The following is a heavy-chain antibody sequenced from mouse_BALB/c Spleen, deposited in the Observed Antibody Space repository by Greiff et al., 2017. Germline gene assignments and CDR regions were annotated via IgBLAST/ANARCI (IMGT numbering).Heavy chain of an antibody. CDR3: ARNMITTRQDAMDY. CDR1: GFSLTSYG. Sequence: QVQLQQPGPGLVQPSQSLSITCTVSGFSLTSYGVHWVRQSPGKGLEWLGVIWSGGSTDYNAAFISRLSISKDNSEGQVFFKMNSLQADDTAIYYCARNMITTRQDAMDYWGQGTSVTVSS. J-gene: IGHJ4*01. D-gene: IGHD2-4*01. V-gene: IGHV2-4-1*01. CDR2: IWSGGST.